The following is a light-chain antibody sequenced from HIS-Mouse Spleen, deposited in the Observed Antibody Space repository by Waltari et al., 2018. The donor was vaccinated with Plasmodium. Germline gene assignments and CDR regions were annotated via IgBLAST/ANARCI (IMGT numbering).Light chain of an antibody. J-gene: IGLJ2*01. CDR1: SSDVGCSNL. Sequence: QSALTQPASVSGSPGQSITISCTGTSSDVGCSNLVPWYQQHPGKAPKLMIYEGSKRPSGVSNRFSGSKSGNTASLTISGLQAEDEADYYCCSYAGSSTFVVFGGGTKLTVL. V-gene: IGLV2-23*03. CDR3: CSYAGSSTFVV. CDR2: EGS.